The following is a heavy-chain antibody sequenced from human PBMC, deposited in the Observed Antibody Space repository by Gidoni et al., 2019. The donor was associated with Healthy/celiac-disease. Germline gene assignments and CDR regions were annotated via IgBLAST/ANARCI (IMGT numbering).Heavy chain of an antibody. J-gene: IGHJ4*02. CDR3: ARTPPTVTKEKLFDY. D-gene: IGHD4-4*01. V-gene: IGHV2-70*15. CDR2: IDWDDDK. CDR1: GFSLSTSGMC. Sequence: QVTLRESGPALVKPTQTLTLTCTFSGFSLSTSGMCVSWIRQPPGKALEWLARIDWDDDKYYSTSLKTRLTSSKDTSKNQVVLTMTNMDPVDTATYYCARTPPTVTKEKLFDYWGQGTLVTVSS.